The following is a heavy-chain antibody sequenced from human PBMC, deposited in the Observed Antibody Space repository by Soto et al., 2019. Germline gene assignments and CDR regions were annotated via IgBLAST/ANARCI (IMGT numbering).Heavy chain of an antibody. J-gene: IGHJ5*02. Sequence: PSETLSLTCTVSGGSISSSSYYWGWIRQPPGKGLEWIGSIYYSGSTYYNPSLKSRVTISVDTSKNQFSLKLSSVTAADTAVYYCARLQLLWFGELFPNWFDPWGQGTLVTVS. CDR3: ARLQLLWFGELFPNWFDP. D-gene: IGHD3-10*01. V-gene: IGHV4-39*01. CDR2: IYYSGST. CDR1: GGSISSSSYY.